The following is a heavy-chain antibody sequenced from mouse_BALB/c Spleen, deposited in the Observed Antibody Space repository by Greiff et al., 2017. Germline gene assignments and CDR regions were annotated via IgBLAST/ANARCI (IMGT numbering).Heavy chain of an antibody. D-gene: IGHD1-1*01. CDR2: IWGGGST. V-gene: IGHV2-6-4*01. CDR3: ARNIGSRGDYAMDY. Sequence: QVQLQQSGLGLVAPSQSLSITCTVSGFSLSRYSVHWVRQPPGKGLEWLGIIWGGGSTDYNSALKSRLSISKDNSKSQVFLKMNSLQTDDTAMYYCARNIGSRGDYAMDYWGQGTSVTVSS. CDR1: GFSLSRYS. J-gene: IGHJ4*01.